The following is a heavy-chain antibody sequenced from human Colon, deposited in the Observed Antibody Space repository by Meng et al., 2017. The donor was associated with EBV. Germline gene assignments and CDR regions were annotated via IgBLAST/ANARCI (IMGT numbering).Heavy chain of an antibody. CDR3: ATQESRDGHNPY. V-gene: IGHV4-4*02. Sequence: QELGQGRVTPSGALSLTCGVSGGSISRSYWWTWGRQPPGKGLEWIGEMYHSGTTNYNPSLKSRVTISMGKSNNQLSLKLNSVTAADTAVYYCATQESRDGHNPYWGQGTLVTVSS. J-gene: IGHJ4*02. CDR1: GGSISRSYW. CDR2: MYHSGTT. D-gene: IGHD5-24*01.